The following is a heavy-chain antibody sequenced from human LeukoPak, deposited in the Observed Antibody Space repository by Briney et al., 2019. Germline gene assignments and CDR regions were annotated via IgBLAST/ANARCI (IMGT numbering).Heavy chain of an antibody. D-gene: IGHD2-2*01. V-gene: IGHV3-7*03. CDR2: ITEDGSEK. J-gene: IGHJ6*04. CDR1: GFIFSSYW. CDR3: ARRALRYCSSTSCPAQYYGVDV. Sequence: GGSLRLSCAASGFIFSSYWMSWVRQAPGKGLEWVANITEDGSEKYYVDSVKGRFTISRDNAKNSLYLQTNSLRADDTAVYYCARRALRYCSSTSCPAQYYGVDVWAKGTTVTVSS.